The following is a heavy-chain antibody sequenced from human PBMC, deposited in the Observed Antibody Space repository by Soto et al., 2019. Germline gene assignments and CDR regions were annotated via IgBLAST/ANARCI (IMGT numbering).Heavy chain of an antibody. CDR1: GFTFSTSG. CDR3: AKDLTSGWCIDY. D-gene: IGHD6-19*01. CDR2: ISYDGSEK. J-gene: IGHJ4*02. Sequence: QVQLVESGGGVVQPGRSLRLSCAASGFTFSTSGMHWVRQAPGKGLEWVAVISYDGSEKYYADSVKGRFTISRDNSKNTLYLQMNSLRPEDTAVYYCAKDLTSGWCIDYWGQGTLVTVSS. V-gene: IGHV3-30*18.